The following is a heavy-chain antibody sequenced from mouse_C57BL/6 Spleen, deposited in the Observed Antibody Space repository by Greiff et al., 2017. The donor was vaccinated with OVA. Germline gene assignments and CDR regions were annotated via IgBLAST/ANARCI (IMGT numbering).Heavy chain of an antibody. CDR2: IYPGDGDT. CDR3: ARSDSYYFDY. V-gene: IGHV1-80*01. Sequence: VKLVESGAELVKPGASVKISCKASGYAFSSYWMNWVKQRPGKGLEWIGQIYPGDGDTNYNGKFKGKATLTADKSSSTAYMQLSSLTSEDSAVYFCARSDSYYFDYWGQGTTLTVSS. J-gene: IGHJ2*01. CDR1: GYAFSSYW.